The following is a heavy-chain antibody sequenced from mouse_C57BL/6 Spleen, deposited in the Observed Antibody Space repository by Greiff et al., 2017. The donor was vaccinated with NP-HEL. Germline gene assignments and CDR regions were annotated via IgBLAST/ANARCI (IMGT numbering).Heavy chain of an antibody. V-gene: IGHV5-6*01. CDR2: ISSGGSYT. J-gene: IGHJ2*01. CDR1: GFTFSSYG. Sequence: EVQRVESGGDLVKPGGSLKLSCAASGFTFSSYGMSWVRQTPDKRLEWVATISSGGSYTYYPDSVKGRFTISRDNAKNTLYLQMSSLKSEDTAMYYCARLDDYEDYFDYWGQGTTLTVSS. CDR3: ARLDDYEDYFDY. D-gene: IGHD2-4*01.